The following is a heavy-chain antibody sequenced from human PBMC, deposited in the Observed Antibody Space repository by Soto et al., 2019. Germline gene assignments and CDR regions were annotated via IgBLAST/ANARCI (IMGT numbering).Heavy chain of an antibody. D-gene: IGHD3-9*01. CDR3: AHTKYDPLTGHNYFGS. Sequence: GSGPTLVNPTETLTLTCTFSGFSLSTDAVGVGWIRQPPGRALEWLGLIFWNDDKPYSPSLNSRLTIAKDTSKNQVALTLTNMDPVDTATYYCAHTKYDPLTGHNYFGSWGQGALVTVSS. J-gene: IGHJ4*02. V-gene: IGHV2-5*01. CDR2: IFWNDDK. CDR1: GFSLSTDAVG.